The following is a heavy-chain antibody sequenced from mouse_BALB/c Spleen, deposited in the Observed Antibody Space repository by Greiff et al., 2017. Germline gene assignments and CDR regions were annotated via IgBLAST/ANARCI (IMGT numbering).Heavy chain of an antibody. CDR1: GYTFTSYT. Sequence: QVQLQQSGAELARPGASVTMSCKASGYTFTSYTMHWVKQRPGQGLEWIGYINPSSGYTNYNQKFKDKATLTADKSSSTAYMQLSSLTSEDSAVYYCAPDYYGSSYGWGQGTSVTVSS. J-gene: IGHJ4*01. CDR3: APDYYGSSYG. D-gene: IGHD1-1*01. CDR2: INPSSGYT. V-gene: IGHV1-4*01.